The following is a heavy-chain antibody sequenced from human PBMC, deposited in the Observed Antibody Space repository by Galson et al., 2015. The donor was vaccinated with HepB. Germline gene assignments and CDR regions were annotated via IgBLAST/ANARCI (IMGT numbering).Heavy chain of an antibody. CDR3: ARGGDSSGYFHFDY. V-gene: IGHV1-3*01. Sequence: SVKVSCKASGYTFTSYAMHWVRQAPGQRLEWMGWINAGNGNTKYSQKFQGRVTITRDTSASTAYMELSSLRSEDTAVYYCARGGDSSGYFHFDYWGQGTLVTVSS. J-gene: IGHJ4*02. CDR2: INAGNGNT. D-gene: IGHD3-22*01. CDR1: GYTFTSYA.